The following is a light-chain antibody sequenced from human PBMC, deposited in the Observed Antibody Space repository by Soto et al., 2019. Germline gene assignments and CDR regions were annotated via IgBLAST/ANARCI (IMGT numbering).Light chain of an antibody. CDR2: DNS. CDR1: SSNIGAGYD. CDR3: QSYDSSLSVV. V-gene: IGLV1-40*01. Sequence: QSVLTQPPSVSGAPGQGVTISCTGNSSNIGAGYDVHWYQQLPGTAPKLLIYDNSNRPSGVPDRFSGSRSGTSVSLAITGLQAEDEAYYYCQSYDSSLSVVFGGGTKVTVL. J-gene: IGLJ3*02.